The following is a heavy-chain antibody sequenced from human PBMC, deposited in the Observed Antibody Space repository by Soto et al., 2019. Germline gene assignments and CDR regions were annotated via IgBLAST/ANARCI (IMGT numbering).Heavy chain of an antibody. CDR1: GYTFTSYG. CDR2: ISVYNGKR. Sequence: ASVKVSCKASGYTFTSYGISWVRQAPGQGLEWMGWISVYNGKRNCSQNLQGRVTMTTDTSTRTAYMELRSLRSDDTAVYYCARASGGDFGDYDYWGQGTLVTVSS. J-gene: IGHJ4*02. V-gene: IGHV1-18*01. CDR3: ARASGGDFGDYDY. D-gene: IGHD4-17*01.